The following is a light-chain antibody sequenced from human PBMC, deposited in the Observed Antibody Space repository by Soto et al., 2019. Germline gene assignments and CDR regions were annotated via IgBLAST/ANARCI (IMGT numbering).Light chain of an antibody. CDR3: QQSYSTPRT. CDR2: AAS. CDR1: QSISSY. V-gene: IGKV1-39*01. Sequence: DIQMTQSPSSLSASVGDRVTITCRASQSISSYLNWYQQKPGKAPKLLIYAASSLQSGVPSRFSGSGSGTYFSLTLSRLQPEDFATYSCQQSYSTPRTFGQGTKGEIK. J-gene: IGKJ1*01.